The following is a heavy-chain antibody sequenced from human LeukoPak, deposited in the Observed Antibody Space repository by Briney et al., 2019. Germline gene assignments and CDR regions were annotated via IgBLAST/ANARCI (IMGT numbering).Heavy chain of an antibody. V-gene: IGHV4-39*01. J-gene: IGHJ5*02. CDR2: IYYSGST. D-gene: IGHD4-17*01. CDR1: GGSISSSSYY. CDR3: ARRETTVTTLGWFDP. Sequence: SETLSLTCTVSGGSISSSSYYWGWIRQPPGKGLEWIGSIYYSGSTYYNPSLKSRVTISVDTSKNQFSLKLSSVTAADTAVYYCARRETTVTTLGWFDPWGQRTLVTVSS.